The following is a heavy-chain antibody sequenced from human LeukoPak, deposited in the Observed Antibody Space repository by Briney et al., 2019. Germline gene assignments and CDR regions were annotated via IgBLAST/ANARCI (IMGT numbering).Heavy chain of an antibody. CDR2: INPNSGGT. CDR1: GYTFTGYY. J-gene: IGHJ4*02. D-gene: IGHD2-21*02. CDR3: ARDLLYCGGDCYPSKGEFDY. Sequence: ASVKVSCKASGYTFTGYYMHWVRQAPGQGLEWMGWINPNSGGTNYAQKFQGRVTMTRDTSISTAYMELSRLRSDDTAVYYCARDLLYCGGDCYPSKGEFDYWGQGTLVTVSS. V-gene: IGHV1-2*02.